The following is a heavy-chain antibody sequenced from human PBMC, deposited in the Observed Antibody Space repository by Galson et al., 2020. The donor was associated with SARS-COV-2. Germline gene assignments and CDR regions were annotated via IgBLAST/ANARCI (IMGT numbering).Heavy chain of an antibody. Sequence: GESLKLYCAASGFTLSSYAMHWVRQAPGKGLECVLGISNKGGYTYYGDSVKGRFTISRDNSKNTLYLQMGSLRAEDTAVYYCARGRSGVLRDTVDYWGQGTLVTVSS. J-gene: IGHJ4*02. CDR2: ISNKGGYT. V-gene: IGHV3-64*02. CDR1: GFTLSSYA. CDR3: ARGRSGVLRDTVDY. D-gene: IGHD2-15*01.